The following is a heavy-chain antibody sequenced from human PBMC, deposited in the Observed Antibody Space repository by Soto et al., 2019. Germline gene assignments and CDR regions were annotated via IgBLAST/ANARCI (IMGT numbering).Heavy chain of an antibody. J-gene: IGHJ3*01. V-gene: IGHV4-31*11. D-gene: IGHD3-22*01. CDR1: GCPIKSGGYY. Sequence: SETLSLTCAVSGCPIKSGGYYWSWIRQHPGKGLEWVGYIYHSGSTYYNPSLKSRLSLSVDTFRNEFSMKLTSVTAANTAFYFYARDYLFGESGYCYGGDRIEVWGQGAVVTVSS. CDR3: ARDYLFGESGYCYGGDRIEV. CDR2: IYHSGST.